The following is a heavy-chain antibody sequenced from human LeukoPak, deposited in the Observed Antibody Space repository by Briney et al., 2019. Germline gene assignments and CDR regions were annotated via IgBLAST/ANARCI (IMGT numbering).Heavy chain of an antibody. CDR2: VYYSGST. J-gene: IGHJ6*03. D-gene: IGHD1-1*01. Sequence: SETLSLTCAVSGGSISSGGYSWTWIRQPPGKGLECVGHVYYSGSTYYNPSLKSRVTISLDTSKNQFSLKLSSVTAADTAVYYRANGYMDVWGKGTTVTVSS. CDR1: GGSISSGGYS. CDR3: ANGYMDV. V-gene: IGHV4-30-4*07.